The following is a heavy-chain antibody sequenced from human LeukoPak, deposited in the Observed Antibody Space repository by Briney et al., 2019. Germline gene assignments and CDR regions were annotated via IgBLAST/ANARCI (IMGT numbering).Heavy chain of an antibody. CDR1: GGSISSSSYY. CDR3: ASTYYYDSPYYFDY. Sequence: SETLSLTCTVSGGSISSSSYYWGWIRQPPGKGLEWIGSIYYSGSTSYSPSLKSRVTISVDTSKNQFSLKLSSVTAADTAVYYCASTYYYDSPYYFDYWGQGTLVTVSS. D-gene: IGHD3-22*01. CDR2: IYYSGST. J-gene: IGHJ4*02. V-gene: IGHV4-39*01.